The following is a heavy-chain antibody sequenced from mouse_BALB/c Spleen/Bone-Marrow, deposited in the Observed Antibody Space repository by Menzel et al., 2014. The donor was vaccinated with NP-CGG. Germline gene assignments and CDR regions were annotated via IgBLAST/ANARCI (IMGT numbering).Heavy chain of an antibody. CDR1: GYTFTDYE. CDR2: IYPYNGVT. V-gene: IGHV1S29*02. D-gene: IGHD2-4*01. CDR3: AGKAYSDYDYALDF. Sequence: VQLQQPGPELVKPGASVKISCKASGYTFTDYEMHWVKLRHGKSLEWIGYIYPYNGVTGYNQKFKSKATLTVDNSSSTAYMELRSLTSEDSAVYYCAGKAYSDYDYALDFWGQGTSVTVPS. J-gene: IGHJ4*01.